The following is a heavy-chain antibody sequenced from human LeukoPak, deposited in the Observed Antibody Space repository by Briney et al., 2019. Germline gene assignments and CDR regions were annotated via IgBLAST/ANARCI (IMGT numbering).Heavy chain of an antibody. J-gene: IGHJ4*02. CDR3: ARVPSGWYVTY. CDR1: GFTFSNYA. D-gene: IGHD6-19*01. V-gene: IGHV3-NL1*01. Sequence: GRSLRLSCAASGFTFSNYAMHWVRQAPGKGLEWVSVIYSGGSTYYADSVKGRFTISRDNSKNTLYLQMNSLRAEDTAVYYCARVPSGWYVTYWGQGTLVTVSS. CDR2: IYSGGST.